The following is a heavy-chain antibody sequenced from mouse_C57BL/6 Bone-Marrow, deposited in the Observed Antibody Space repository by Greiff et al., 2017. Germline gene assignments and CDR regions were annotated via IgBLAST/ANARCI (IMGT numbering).Heavy chain of an antibody. D-gene: IGHD1-1*01. Sequence: VQLKESGAELVRPGASVKLSCKASGYTFTDYYINWVKQRPGQGLEWIARIYPGSGNTYYNEKFKGKATLTAEKSSSTAYMQLSSLTSEDAAVYFCAYYYGSSSYWYFDVWGTGTTVTVSS. J-gene: IGHJ1*03. V-gene: IGHV1-76*01. CDR1: GYTFTDYY. CDR3: AYYYGSSSYWYFDV. CDR2: IYPGSGNT.